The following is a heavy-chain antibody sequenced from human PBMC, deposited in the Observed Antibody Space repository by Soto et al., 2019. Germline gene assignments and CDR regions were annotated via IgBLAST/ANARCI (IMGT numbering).Heavy chain of an antibody. CDR2: ISGSGGST. CDR1: GFTFSSYA. CDR3: AKGESYYYYGMDV. V-gene: IGHV3-23*01. J-gene: IGHJ6*02. Sequence: EVQLLESGGGLVQPGGSLRLSCAASGFTFSSYAMSWVRQAPGKGLEWVSAISGSGGSTYYADSVKGRFTISRDNSKNTLYLQMNNLRAEDTAVYYCAKGESYYYYGMDVWGQGTTVTVSS.